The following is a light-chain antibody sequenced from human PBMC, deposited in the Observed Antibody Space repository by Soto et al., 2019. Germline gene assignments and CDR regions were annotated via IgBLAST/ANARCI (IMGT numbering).Light chain of an antibody. V-gene: IGLV2-14*01. J-gene: IGLJ3*02. CDR3: SSYTSNSTRV. CDR1: SSDVGTYNY. CDR2: EVS. Sequence: QSVLTQPASVSGSPGQSITISCNRNSSDVGTYNYFSWYQQHPGKAPNLMIYEVSNRPSGVSNRFSGSKSGNTASLTISRLQAEDEANYYCSSYTSNSTRVFGGGTQLTVL.